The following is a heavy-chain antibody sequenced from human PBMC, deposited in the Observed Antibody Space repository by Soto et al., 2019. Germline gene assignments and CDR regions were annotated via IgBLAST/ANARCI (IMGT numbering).Heavy chain of an antibody. Sequence: QVQLVQSGAEVKKPGASVKVSCKASGYTFTSYYMHWVRQAPGQGLEWMGIINPSGGSTSYAQKSQGRVTMTRDTSTSTVYMELSSLRSEDTAVYYCARDGIAAATLLNWFDPWGQGTLVTVSS. CDR2: INPSGGST. CDR3: ARDGIAAATLLNWFDP. CDR1: GYTFTSYY. J-gene: IGHJ5*02. D-gene: IGHD6-13*01. V-gene: IGHV1-46*01.